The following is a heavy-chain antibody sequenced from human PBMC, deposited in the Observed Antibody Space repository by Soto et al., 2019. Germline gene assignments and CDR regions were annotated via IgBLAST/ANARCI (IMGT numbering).Heavy chain of an antibody. CDR2: IYYSGST. D-gene: IGHD1-26*01. V-gene: IGHV4-59*01. Sequence: SETLSLTCTVSGGSISSYYWSWIRQPPGKGLEWIGYIYYSGSTNYNPSLKSRVTISVDTSKNQFSLKLSSVTAADTAVYYCARGPGIVGATRSNWFDPWGQGTLVTVSS. CDR1: GGSISSYY. J-gene: IGHJ5*02. CDR3: ARGPGIVGATRSNWFDP.